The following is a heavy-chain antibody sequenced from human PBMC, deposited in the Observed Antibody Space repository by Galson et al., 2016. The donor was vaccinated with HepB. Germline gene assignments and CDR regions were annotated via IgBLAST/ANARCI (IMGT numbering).Heavy chain of an antibody. V-gene: IGHV3-30-3*01. Sequence: SLRLSCAATGFTFSSYSMHWVRQAPGKGLEWVAGVSYEGSNKYYPDSLKGRFTISRDNSKNTLYLQMNSLRVEDTALYYWSRAPYIAVVPAAMFGAFDVWGQGTMVAVSS. CDR3: SRAPYIAVVPAAMFGAFDV. D-gene: IGHD2-2*01. CDR2: VSYEGSNK. CDR1: GFTFSSYS. J-gene: IGHJ3*01.